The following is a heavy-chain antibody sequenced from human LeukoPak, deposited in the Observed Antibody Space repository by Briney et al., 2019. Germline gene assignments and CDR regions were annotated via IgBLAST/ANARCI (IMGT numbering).Heavy chain of an antibody. Sequence: HPGGSLRLSCAASGFTFSSYAMHWVRQAPGKGLEWVAVISYDGSNKYYADSVKGRFTISRDNSKNTLYLQMNSLRAEDTAVYYCARDPRPLYSSGWNYFDYWGQGTLVTVSS. CDR1: GFTFSSYA. D-gene: IGHD6-19*01. J-gene: IGHJ4*02. CDR3: ARDPRPLYSSGWNYFDY. V-gene: IGHV3-30*04. CDR2: ISYDGSNK.